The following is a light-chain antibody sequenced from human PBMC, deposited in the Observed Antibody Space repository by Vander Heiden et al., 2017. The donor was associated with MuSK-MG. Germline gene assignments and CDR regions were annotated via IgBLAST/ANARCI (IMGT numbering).Light chain of an antibody. CDR1: SSHIGAGYD. CDR2: GNS. J-gene: IGLJ2*01. Sequence: QSVLPQPPSVSGAPGQRVTTSCTGSSSHIGAGYDVHWYQQLPGPAPKLLIYGNSNRPSGVPDRFSCSKSGTSASLAITGLQAEDEADYYCQSYDSSLSGSVVFGGGTKLTVL. V-gene: IGLV1-40*01. CDR3: QSYDSSLSGSVV.